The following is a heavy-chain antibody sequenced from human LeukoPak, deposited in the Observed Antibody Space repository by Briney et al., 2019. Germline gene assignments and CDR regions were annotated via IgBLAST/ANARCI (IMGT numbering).Heavy chain of an antibody. V-gene: IGHV4-4*07. Sequence: SETLSLTCTVSGGSISSYYWSWIRQPAGKGLEWIGRIYTSGSTNYNPSLKSRVTMSVDTSKNQSSLKLSSVTAADTAVYYCAREVGYCSGGSCYSSYYYMDVWGKGTTVTVSS. CDR1: GGSISSYY. CDR3: AREVGYCSGGSCYSSYYYMDV. CDR2: IYTSGST. J-gene: IGHJ6*03. D-gene: IGHD2-15*01.